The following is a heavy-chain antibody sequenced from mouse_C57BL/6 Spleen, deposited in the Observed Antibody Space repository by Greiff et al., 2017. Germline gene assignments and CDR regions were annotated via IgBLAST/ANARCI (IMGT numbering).Heavy chain of an antibody. CDR1: GFTFSSYA. CDR2: ISDGGSYT. Sequence: EVHLVESGGGLVKPGGSLKLSCAASGFTFSSYAMSWVRQTPEKRLEWVATISDGGSYTYYPDNVKGRFTISRDNAKNNLYLQMSHLKSEDTAMYYCARDRGSMMVTKYYFDYWGQGTTLTVSS. D-gene: IGHD2-3*01. CDR3: ARDRGSMMVTKYYFDY. V-gene: IGHV5-4*01. J-gene: IGHJ2*01.